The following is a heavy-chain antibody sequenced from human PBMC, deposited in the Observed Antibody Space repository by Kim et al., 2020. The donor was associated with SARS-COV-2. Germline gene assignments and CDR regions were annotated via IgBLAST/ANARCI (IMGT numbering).Heavy chain of an antibody. J-gene: IGHJ3*02. CDR2: IYYSGRT. CDR1: GGSISSSSYY. Sequence: SETLSLTCTVSGGSISSSSYYWGWIRQPPGKGLEWIGSIYYSGRTYYNPSLKSRGTISVDTSKNQFSLKLSSVTAADTAVYYCARSRFPTNAFDIWGQGTIVTVSS. D-gene: IGHD2-21*01. V-gene: IGHV4-39*01. CDR3: ARSRFPTNAFDI.